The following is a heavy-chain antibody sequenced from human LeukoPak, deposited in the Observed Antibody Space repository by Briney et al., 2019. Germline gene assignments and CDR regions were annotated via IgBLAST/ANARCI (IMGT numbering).Heavy chain of an antibody. CDR3: ARDRGGNSYFDY. CDR2: INPDSGGT. V-gene: IGHV1-2*02. Sequence: ASVKVCCKASGYTFTGYYLHWVRQAPGQGLEWMGWINPDSGGTNYPQKFQGRVTMTRDTSITTAYMDLSRLRSDDTAVYYCARDRGGNSYFDYWGQGTLVAVSS. J-gene: IGHJ4*02. D-gene: IGHD4-23*01. CDR1: GYTFTGYY.